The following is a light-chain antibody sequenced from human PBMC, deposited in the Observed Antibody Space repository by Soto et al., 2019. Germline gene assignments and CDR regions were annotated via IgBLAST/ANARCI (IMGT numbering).Light chain of an antibody. CDR1: QSVSSY. J-gene: IGKJ4*01. Sequence: EIVLTQSPATLSLSPGERATLSCRASQSVSSYLAWYQQKHGKAPRLLIYDASNRATGIPARFSGSGSGTDFTLTISSLEPEDFAVYYCQQRSDWPLTFGGGTKVEIK. CDR2: DAS. CDR3: QQRSDWPLT. V-gene: IGKV3-11*01.